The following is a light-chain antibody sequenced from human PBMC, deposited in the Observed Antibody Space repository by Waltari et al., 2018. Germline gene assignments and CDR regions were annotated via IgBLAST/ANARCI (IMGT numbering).Light chain of an antibody. Sequence: SYVATQSPSVSVAPGETARITCGGDNIGRKSVHWYQQRPGQAPVLVISYDSDRPSGIPERFSGSNSGNTATLTISWVEAEDEADYYCLVWHSTTDHHGVFGGGTKLTVL. CDR2: YDS. CDR1: NIGRKS. J-gene: IGLJ2*01. V-gene: IGLV3-21*04. CDR3: LVWHSTTDHHGV.